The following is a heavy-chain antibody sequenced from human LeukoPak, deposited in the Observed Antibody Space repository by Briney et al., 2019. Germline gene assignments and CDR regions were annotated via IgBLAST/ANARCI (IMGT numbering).Heavy chain of an antibody. CDR1: GYTFTSYY. CDR3: ARARVVVVPAATGPYYFDY. V-gene: IGHV1-46*01. Sequence: ASVKVSCKASGYTFTSYYMHWVRQAPGQGLEWMGIINPSGGSTSYAQKFQGRVTMTRDMSTSTVYMELSSLRSEDTAVYYCARARVVVVPAATGPYYFDYWGQGTLVTVSS. J-gene: IGHJ4*02. CDR2: INPSGGST. D-gene: IGHD2-2*01.